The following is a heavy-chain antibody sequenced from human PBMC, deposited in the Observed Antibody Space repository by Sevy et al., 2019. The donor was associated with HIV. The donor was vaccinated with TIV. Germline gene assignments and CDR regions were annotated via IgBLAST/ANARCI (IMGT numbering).Heavy chain of an antibody. Sequence: SETLSLTCSVSGGSVNSGSYYWSWIRQPPGKGLEWIGYIDYSGITNYKPSLKSRVTMSIDTSRHQFSLRLSSVTAADTALYFCARGQAGSYTSDVLLDFDYWGQGTLVTVSS. V-gene: IGHV4-61*01. J-gene: IGHJ4*02. CDR3: ARGQAGSYTSDVLLDFDY. CDR2: IDYSGIT. D-gene: IGHD3-3*01. CDR1: GGSVNSGSYY.